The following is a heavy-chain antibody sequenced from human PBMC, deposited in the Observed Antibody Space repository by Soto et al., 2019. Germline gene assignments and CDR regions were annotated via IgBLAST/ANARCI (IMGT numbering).Heavy chain of an antibody. Sequence: SETLSLTCAVYDGSCSGYYWSWIRQPPGKGLEWIGEINHSGSTNYNPSLKSRVTISVDTSKNQFSLKLSSVTAADTAVYYCARVSGIYYYGMDVWGQGTTVTVSS. CDR3: ARVSGIYYYGMDV. J-gene: IGHJ6*02. V-gene: IGHV4-34*01. CDR2: INHSGST. D-gene: IGHD3-10*01. CDR1: DGSCSGYY.